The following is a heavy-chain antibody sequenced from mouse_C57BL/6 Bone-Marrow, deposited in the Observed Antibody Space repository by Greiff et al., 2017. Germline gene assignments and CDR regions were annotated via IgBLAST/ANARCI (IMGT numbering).Heavy chain of an antibody. Sequence: EVHLVESEGGLVQPGSSMKLSCTASGFTFSDYYMAWVRQVPEKGLEWVANINYDGSSTYYLDSLKSRFIISRDNAKNILYLQMSSLKSEDTATYYCARVLYYYGSSYDAWFAYWGQGTLVTVSA. CDR1: GFTFSDYY. CDR3: ARVLYYYGSSYDAWFAY. D-gene: IGHD1-1*01. V-gene: IGHV5-16*01. CDR2: INYDGSST. J-gene: IGHJ3*01.